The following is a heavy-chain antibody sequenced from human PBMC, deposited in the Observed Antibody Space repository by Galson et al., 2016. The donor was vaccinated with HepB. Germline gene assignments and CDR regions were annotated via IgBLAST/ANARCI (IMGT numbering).Heavy chain of an antibody. Sequence: SLRLSCAASGFTFRNYALSWVRRAPGKGLEWVSHIDGPTPNTHYADSVRGRFSIYRDNSRDTLYLQMDSLTGEDSAIYYCTTWRSHHLDYWGQGTRVTVSS. CDR3: TTWRSHHLDY. J-gene: IGHJ4*02. CDR2: IDGPTPNT. CDR1: GFTFRNYA. V-gene: IGHV3-23*01.